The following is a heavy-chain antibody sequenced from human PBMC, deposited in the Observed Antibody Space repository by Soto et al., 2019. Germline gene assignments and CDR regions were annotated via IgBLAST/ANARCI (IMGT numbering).Heavy chain of an antibody. CDR1: GGTFSSYA. CDR2: IIPIFGTA. Sequence: ASVKVSCKASGGTFSSYAISWVRQAPGQGLEWMGGIIPIFGTANYAQKFQGRVTITADESTSTAYMELSSLRSEDTAVYYCARESPTYYYDSSGYYVEAFDIWGQGTMITVSS. J-gene: IGHJ3*02. D-gene: IGHD3-22*01. V-gene: IGHV1-69*13. CDR3: ARESPTYYYDSSGYYVEAFDI.